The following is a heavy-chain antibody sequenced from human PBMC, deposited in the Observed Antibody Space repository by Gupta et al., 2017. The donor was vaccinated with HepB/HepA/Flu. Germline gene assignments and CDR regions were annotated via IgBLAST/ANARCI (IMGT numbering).Heavy chain of an antibody. J-gene: IGHJ3*02. D-gene: IGHD3/OR15-3a*01. CDR2: ISSSSSYI. CDR3: ARDGLESEGPNAFDI. Sequence: EVQLVESGGGLVKPGGSLRLSCAASGFTFSSYSMNWVRQAPGKGLEWVSSISSSSSYIYYADSVKGRFTISRDNAKNSLYLQMNSLRAEDTAVYYCARDGLESEGPNAFDIWGQGTMVTVSS. CDR1: GFTFSSYS. V-gene: IGHV3-21*01.